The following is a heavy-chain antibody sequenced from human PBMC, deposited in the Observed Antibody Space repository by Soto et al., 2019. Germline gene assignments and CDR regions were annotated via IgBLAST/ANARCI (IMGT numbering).Heavy chain of an antibody. Sequence: GGSLRLSCTASGFTFGDYAMSWFRQAPGKGLEWVGFIRSKAYGGTTEYAASVKGRFTISGVDSKSIAYLQMNSLKTEDTAVYYCTRARRYYDFWSGYFFWDYWGQGTLVTVSS. J-gene: IGHJ4*02. CDR2: IRSKAYGGTT. CDR1: GFTFGDYA. D-gene: IGHD3-3*01. V-gene: IGHV3-49*03. CDR3: TRARRYYDFWSGYFFWDY.